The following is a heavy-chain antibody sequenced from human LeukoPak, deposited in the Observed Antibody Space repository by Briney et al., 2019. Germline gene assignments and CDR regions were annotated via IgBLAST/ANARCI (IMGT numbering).Heavy chain of an antibody. CDR2: IYYSGST. D-gene: IGHD2-21*01. CDR3: ARLPVLFYYMDV. Sequence: SETLSLTCTVSGGSISSSSHYWGWIRQPPGKGLEWIGSIYYSGSTYYNPSLKSRVTISVDTSKNQFSLKLSSVTAADTAVYYCARLPVLFYYMDVWGKGTTVTVSS. V-gene: IGHV4-39*01. J-gene: IGHJ6*03. CDR1: GGSISSSSHY.